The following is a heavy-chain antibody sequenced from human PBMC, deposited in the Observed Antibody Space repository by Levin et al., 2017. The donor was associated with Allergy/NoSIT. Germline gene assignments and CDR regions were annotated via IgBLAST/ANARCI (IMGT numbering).Heavy chain of an antibody. CDR2: ISGGGST. CDR3: AKLSKGVYLDY. J-gene: IGHJ4*02. V-gene: IGHV3-23*01. D-gene: IGHD6-13*01. Sequence: GGSLRLSCVASGFTFSNYAMSWVRQAPGKGLEWVSAISGGGSTYYADSVKGRFTISRDNSKSTLYLQMNSLRAEDTAVYYCAKLSKGVYLDYWGQGTLVTVSS. CDR1: GFTFSNYA.